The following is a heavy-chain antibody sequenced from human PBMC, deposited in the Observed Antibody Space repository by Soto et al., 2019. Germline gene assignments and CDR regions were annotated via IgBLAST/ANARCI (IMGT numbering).Heavy chain of an antibody. D-gene: IGHD3-22*01. CDR2: IYHSGGT. J-gene: IGHJ4*02. CDR3: ARDSRSGYYLEF. CDR1: GDSISNGGYS. Sequence: QLQLQESGSGLVKPSQTLSLTCAVSGDSISNGGYSWNWIRQPPGKGLEWIGYIYHSGGTDYNPSLKSRVTITVDSSNNQFSLKLRSVTAADTAVYYCARDSRSGYYLEFWGQGTLVTVSS. V-gene: IGHV4-30-2*01.